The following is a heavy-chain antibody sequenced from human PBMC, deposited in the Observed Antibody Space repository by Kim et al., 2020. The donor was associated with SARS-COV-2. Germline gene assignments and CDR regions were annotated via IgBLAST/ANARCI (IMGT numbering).Heavy chain of an antibody. CDR1: GGSFSGYY. Sequence: SETLSLTCAVYGGSFSGYYWSWIRQPPGKGLEWIGEINHSGSTNYNPSLKSRVTISVDTSKNQFSLKLSSVTAADTAVYYCARVGRMGEVVPAATGAFDIWGQGTMVTVSS. CDR3: ARVGRMGEVVPAATGAFDI. D-gene: IGHD2-2*01. V-gene: IGHV4-34*01. CDR2: INHSGST. J-gene: IGHJ3*02.